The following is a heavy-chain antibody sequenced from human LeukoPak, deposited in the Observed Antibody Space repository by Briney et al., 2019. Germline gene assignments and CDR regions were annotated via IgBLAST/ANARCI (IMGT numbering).Heavy chain of an antibody. Sequence: GGSLRLSCAVSGVTFSDYAMSWVRQAPGRGLEWVSAISGSGINTYFADSVKGRLTISRDNSKNTLFLQMNSLRADDTAVYYCAREGAMVRGVYYYYGMDVWGQGTTVTVSS. V-gene: IGHV3-23*01. J-gene: IGHJ6*02. CDR2: ISGSGINT. CDR3: AREGAMVRGVYYYYGMDV. D-gene: IGHD3-10*01. CDR1: GVTFSDYA.